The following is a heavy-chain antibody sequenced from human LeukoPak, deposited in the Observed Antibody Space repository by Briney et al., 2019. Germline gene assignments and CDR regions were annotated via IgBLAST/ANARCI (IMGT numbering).Heavy chain of an antibody. CDR1: GFTFNNNE. Sequence: GGSLRLSCAASGFTFNNNEMNWVRQAPGKGLEWVSYISRSGNSIFYTDSVKGRFTISRDNAKNSLYLQMNSLRAEDTAVYYCARDPTEWFGELFASGLFDYWGQGTLVTVSS. V-gene: IGHV3-48*03. CDR3: ARDPTEWFGELFASGLFDY. CDR2: ISRSGNSI. J-gene: IGHJ4*02. D-gene: IGHD3-10*01.